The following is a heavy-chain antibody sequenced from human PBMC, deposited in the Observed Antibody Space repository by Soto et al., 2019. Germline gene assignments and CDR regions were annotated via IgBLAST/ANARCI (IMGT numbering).Heavy chain of an antibody. CDR2: ISYDGDNK. Sequence: GGSLRLSCEASGFMFNDYGMHWVRQAPGKWLDWVAVISYDGDNKYYAQSVKGRFTISRDNSKNTLFLHMDSLRHEDTAVYHCVKGDLDTAVVNSPDAFDFWGQGXMVTV. CDR1: GFMFNDYG. D-gene: IGHD5-18*01. V-gene: IGHV3-30*18. J-gene: IGHJ3*01. CDR3: VKGDLDTAVVNSPDAFDF.